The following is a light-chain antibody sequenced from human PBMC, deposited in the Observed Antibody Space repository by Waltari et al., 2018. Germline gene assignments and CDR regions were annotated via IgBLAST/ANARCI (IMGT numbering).Light chain of an antibody. CDR2: WAS. Sequence: DIVMTQSPDSLAVSLGGRSTISCKSSQSLFYTSTNKNYLTWYQKKPGQPPILLVSWASTRESGVPDRFSGSGSETDFTLTINGLQAEDVAVYYCQQVYSRPWTFGQGTRV. V-gene: IGKV4-1*01. J-gene: IGKJ1*01. CDR3: QQVYSRPWT. CDR1: QSLFYTSTNKNY.